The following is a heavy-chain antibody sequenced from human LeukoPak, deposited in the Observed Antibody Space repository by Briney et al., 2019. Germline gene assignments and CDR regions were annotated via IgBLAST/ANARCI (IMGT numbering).Heavy chain of an antibody. D-gene: IGHD6-19*01. V-gene: IGHV1-3*01. Sequence: ASVKVSCKASGYTFTSYAMHWVRQAPGQRLEWMGWINAGNGNTKYSQKFQGRVTITRDTSASTAYMELSSLRSEDTAVYYCASMLEYCSGWYYFDYWGQGTLVTVSS. CDR3: ASMLEYCSGWYYFDY. J-gene: IGHJ4*02. CDR1: GYTFTSYA. CDR2: INAGNGNT.